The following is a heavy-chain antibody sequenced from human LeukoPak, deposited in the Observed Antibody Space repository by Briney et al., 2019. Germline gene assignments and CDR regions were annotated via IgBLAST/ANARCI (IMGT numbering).Heavy chain of an antibody. CDR1: GFTFSSYA. V-gene: IGHV3-30-3*01. J-gene: IGHJ4*02. D-gene: IGHD2-2*02. Sequence: GGSLRLSCAASGFTFSSYAMHWVRQAPGKGLEWVAVISYDGSNKYYADSVKGRFTISRDNSKNTLYLQMDSLRAEDTAVYYCARDFGSSSWYIDYWGQGTLVTVSS. CDR3: ARDFGSSSWYIDY. CDR2: ISYDGSNK.